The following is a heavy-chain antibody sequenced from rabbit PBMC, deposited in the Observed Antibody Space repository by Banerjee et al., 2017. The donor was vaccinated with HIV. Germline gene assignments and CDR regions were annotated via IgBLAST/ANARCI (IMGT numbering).Heavy chain of an antibody. D-gene: IGHD8-1*01. J-gene: IGHJ6*01. CDR1: GFSFSSSYW. CDR2: IYAGSSGST. CDR3: ARDSGSSFSSYGMDL. Sequence: QEQLVESGGDLVKPGASLTITCTASGFSFSSSYWLCWVRQAPGKGLDWIACIYAGSSGSTYYASWAKGRFTISKTSSTTVTLQMTSLTAADTATYFCARDSGSSFSSYGMDLWGPGTLVTVS. V-gene: IGHV1S45*01.